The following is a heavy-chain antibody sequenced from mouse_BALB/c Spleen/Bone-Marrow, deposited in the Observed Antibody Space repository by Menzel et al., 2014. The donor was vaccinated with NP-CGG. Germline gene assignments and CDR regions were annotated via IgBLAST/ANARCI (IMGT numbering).Heavy chain of an antibody. Sequence: EVKLVESGGGLVQPGGSLKLSCAASGFDFSSYWMSWVRQAPGKGLEWIGEINPDSNTINYTPSLKDKFIISRDNAKNTLYLQMSKVRSEDTALYYCARLVYYGWFVYWGQGTLVTISA. CDR2: INPDSNTI. CDR3: ARLVYYGWFVY. CDR1: GFDFSSYW. J-gene: IGHJ3*01. V-gene: IGHV4-1*02. D-gene: IGHD1-1*01.